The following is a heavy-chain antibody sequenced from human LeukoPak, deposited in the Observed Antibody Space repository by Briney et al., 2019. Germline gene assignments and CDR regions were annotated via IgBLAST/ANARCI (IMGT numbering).Heavy chain of an antibody. CDR1: GFTFSDYY. V-gene: IGHV3-11*01. D-gene: IGHD7-27*01. CDR3: ARDLGSRRDYNYGMDV. J-gene: IGHJ6*01. CDR2: ISSSGSTI. Sequence: GGSLRLSCAASGFTFSDYYMSWIRQAPGKGLEWVSCISSSGSTICYADSMKGRFTISRDNAKNSLYLQMNSLRAEDTAVYYCARDLGSRRDYNYGMDVWGQGTTVTVSS.